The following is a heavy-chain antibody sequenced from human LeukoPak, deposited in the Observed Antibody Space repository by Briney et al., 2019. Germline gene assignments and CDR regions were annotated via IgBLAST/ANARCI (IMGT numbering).Heavy chain of an antibody. CDR2: INSDGSST. Sequence: GGSLRLSCAASGFTFSSYWMHWVRQAPGKGLVWVSRINSDGSSTSYADSVKGRFTISRDNAKNTLYLQMNSLRAEDTAAYYCASEGRDDYSYGMDVWGQGTTVTVSS. CDR3: ASEGRDDYSYGMDV. V-gene: IGHV3-74*01. CDR1: GFTFSSYW. D-gene: IGHD5-24*01. J-gene: IGHJ6*02.